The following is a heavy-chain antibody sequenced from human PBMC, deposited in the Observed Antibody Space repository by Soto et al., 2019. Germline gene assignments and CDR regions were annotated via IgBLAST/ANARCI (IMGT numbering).Heavy chain of an antibody. J-gene: IGHJ5*02. CDR2: IIPMLDIV. V-gene: IGHV1-69*13. D-gene: IGHD2-15*01. CDR3: AIEGGQGWFDP. Sequence: ASVKVSGKASGGALSNFVISCVLQAPVQGLEWVGGIIPMLDIVHYAQKFQGRVAITADESTSTAYMELSSLSSEDTAVYYCAIEGGQGWFDPWGQGSLVTVSS. CDR1: GGALSNFV.